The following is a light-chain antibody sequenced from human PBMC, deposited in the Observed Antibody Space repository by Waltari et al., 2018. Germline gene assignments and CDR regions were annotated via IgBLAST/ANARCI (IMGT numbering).Light chain of an antibody. CDR2: GAS. CDR1: QSVSSSY. J-gene: IGKJ3*01. Sequence: EIVLTQSPGTLSLSPGERATLSCRASQSVSSSYLARYQQKPGQAPRLLIYGASSRATGIPDRFSGSGSGTDFTLTISRLEPEDFAVYYCQQYGSSLRVTFGPGTKVDIK. CDR3: QQYGSSLRVT. V-gene: IGKV3-20*01.